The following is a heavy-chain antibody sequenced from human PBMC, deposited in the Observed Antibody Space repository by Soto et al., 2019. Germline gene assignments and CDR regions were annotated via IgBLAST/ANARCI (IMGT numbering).Heavy chain of an antibody. D-gene: IGHD2-2*01. CDR3: ARHGADIGVVPAAIGWFDP. CDR1: GGSISSSSYY. V-gene: IGHV4-39*01. Sequence: QLQLQESGPGLVKPSETLSLTCTVSGGSISSSSYYWGWIRQPPGKGLEWIGSIYYSGSTYYNPSLKGRVTISVDTSKNQFSLKLSSVTAADTAVYYCARHGADIGVVPAAIGWFDPWGQGTLVTVSS. J-gene: IGHJ5*02. CDR2: IYYSGST.